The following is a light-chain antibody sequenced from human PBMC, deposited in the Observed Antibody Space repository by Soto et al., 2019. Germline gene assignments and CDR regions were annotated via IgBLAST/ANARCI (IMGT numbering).Light chain of an antibody. Sequence: EIVMTQSPATLSVSLGERATLSCRASQSVSSSLVWYQQKPGQAPRLLIYGASTRAAGIPATFSGSGSGTAFTLTISSLQSEDFPVYYCQQYNNWPRMFGQGTKVEIK. J-gene: IGKJ1*01. CDR2: GAS. CDR1: QSVSSS. CDR3: QQYNNWPRM. V-gene: IGKV3-15*01.